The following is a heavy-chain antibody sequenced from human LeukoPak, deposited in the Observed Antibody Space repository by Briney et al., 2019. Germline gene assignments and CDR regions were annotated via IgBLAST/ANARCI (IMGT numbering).Heavy chain of an antibody. V-gene: IGHV1-69*13. CDR3: ARDDRSCSSTSCYAFDY. Sequence: SSVKVSRKGSGGTFSRYAISWVRQAPGQEREWMGGITRIVGAANYAQKFQGRVTITADESTSTAYMELSSLRSEDTAVYYCARDDRSCSSTSCYAFDYWGQGTLVTVSS. J-gene: IGHJ4*02. CDR2: ITRIVGAA. CDR1: GGTFSRYA. D-gene: IGHD2-2*01.